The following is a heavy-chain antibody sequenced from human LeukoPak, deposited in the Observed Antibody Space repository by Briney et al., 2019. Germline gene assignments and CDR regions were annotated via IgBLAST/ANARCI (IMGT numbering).Heavy chain of an antibody. CDR3: AKDTSSSWYGLDY. V-gene: IGHV3-33*06. Sequence: GGSLRLSCAASGFSFSTYGMHWVRQAPGKGLEWVTLIWYDGSNKYYADSVKGRFTISRDNSKNTLYLQMNSLRAEDTAVYYCAKDTSSSWYGLDYWGQGTLVTVSS. J-gene: IGHJ4*02. D-gene: IGHD6-13*01. CDR1: GFSFSTYG. CDR2: IWYDGSNK.